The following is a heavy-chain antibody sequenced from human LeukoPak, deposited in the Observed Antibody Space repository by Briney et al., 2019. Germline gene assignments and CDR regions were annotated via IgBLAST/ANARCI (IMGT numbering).Heavy chain of an antibody. Sequence: SGPTLVKPTQTLTLTCTFSGFSLSTSGVGVGWIRQPPGKALEWLALIYWDDDKRYSPSLKGRLTITKDTSKNQVVLTMTNMDPVDTATYYCAHSYTRGLRYFDWLVSGYDFIQPFDYWGQGTLVTVSS. CDR3: AHSYTRGLRYFDWLVSGYDFIQPFDY. V-gene: IGHV2-5*02. CDR1: GFSLSTSGVG. J-gene: IGHJ4*02. D-gene: IGHD3-9*01. CDR2: IYWDDDK.